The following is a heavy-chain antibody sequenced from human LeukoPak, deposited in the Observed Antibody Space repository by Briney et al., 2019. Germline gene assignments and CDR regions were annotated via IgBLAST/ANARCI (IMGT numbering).Heavy chain of an antibody. CDR2: IYYSGST. J-gene: IGHJ4*02. CDR1: GGSISSSSYY. Sequence: SETLSLTCTVSGGSISSSSYYWGWIRRPPGKGLEWIGSIYYSGSTYYNPSLKSRVTISVDTSKNQFSLKLSSVTAADTAVYYCARTVVAATFSDYWGQGTLVTVSS. V-gene: IGHV4-39*01. D-gene: IGHD2-15*01. CDR3: ARTVVAATFSDY.